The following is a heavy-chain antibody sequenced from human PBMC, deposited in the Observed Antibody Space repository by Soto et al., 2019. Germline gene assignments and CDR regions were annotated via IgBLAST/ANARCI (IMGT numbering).Heavy chain of an antibody. CDR2: ISAYNGNT. J-gene: IGHJ6*02. CDR3: ARVGVRWAIPPFTNYYYGMDV. V-gene: IGHV1-18*01. D-gene: IGHD2-2*01. Sequence: GASVKVSCKASGYTFTSYGISWVRQAPGQGLEWMGWISAYNGNTNYAQKLQGRVTMTTDTSTSTAYMELRSLRSDDTAVYYCARVGVRWAIPPFTNYYYGMDVWGQGTTVTVSS. CDR1: GYTFTSYG.